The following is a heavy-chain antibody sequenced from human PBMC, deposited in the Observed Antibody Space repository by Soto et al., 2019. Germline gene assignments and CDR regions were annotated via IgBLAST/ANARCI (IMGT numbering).Heavy chain of an antibody. J-gene: IGHJ5*02. Sequence: QVQLVQSGAGVKKPGSSVKVSCKASGGTFSSYAISWVRQAPGQGPELMGGIIPMFGRADYPQKFQGRVTITADESTRTVYVEPANPISEDSALYYCARTTTFYFDLSGRAYSVDPWGQGTLVTVSS. V-gene: IGHV1-69*01. CDR3: ARTTTFYFDLSGRAYSVDP. CDR1: GGTFSSYA. CDR2: IIPMFGRA. D-gene: IGHD3-22*01.